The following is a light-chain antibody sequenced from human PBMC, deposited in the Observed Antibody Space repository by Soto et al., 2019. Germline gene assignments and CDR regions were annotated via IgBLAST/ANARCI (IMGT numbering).Light chain of an antibody. Sequence: QSVLTQPPSASGTPGQRGTISCSGSSSNIGSNYVYWYQQLPATAPTLLIYRNNQRPSGVPDRFSGSKSGPSSSLAISGLRSDDEADYYCAAWDDSMSGYVFGTGTKVTVL. CDR2: RNN. CDR3: AAWDDSMSGYV. CDR1: SSNIGSNY. J-gene: IGLJ1*01. V-gene: IGLV1-47*01.